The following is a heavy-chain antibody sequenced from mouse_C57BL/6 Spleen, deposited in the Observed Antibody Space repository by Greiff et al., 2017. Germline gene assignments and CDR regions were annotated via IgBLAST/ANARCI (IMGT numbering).Heavy chain of an antibody. CDR2: ISSGSSTI. CDR3: ARLLTLDY. V-gene: IGHV5-17*01. Sequence: DVQLVESGGGLVKPGGSLKLSCAASGFTFSDYGMHWVRQAPEKGLEWVAYISSGSSTIYYADTVKGRFTISRDNAKNTLFLQMTSLRSEDTAMYYCARLLTLDYWGQGTTLTVSS. CDR1: GFTFSDYG. J-gene: IGHJ2*01.